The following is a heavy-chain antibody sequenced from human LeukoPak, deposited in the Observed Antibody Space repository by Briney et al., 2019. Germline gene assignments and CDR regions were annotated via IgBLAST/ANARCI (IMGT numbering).Heavy chain of an antibody. Sequence: SETLSLTCTVSGGSISSGSYYWSWIRQPPGKGLEWIGEINHSGGTNYNPSLKSRVTISVDTSKNQFSLKLSSVTAADTAVYWGLGGSYDYYYYYYMDVWGKGTTVTVSS. J-gene: IGHJ6*03. V-gene: IGHV4-39*07. D-gene: IGHD1-26*01. CDR3: LGGSYDYYYYYYMDV. CDR1: GGSISSGSYY. CDR2: INHSGGT.